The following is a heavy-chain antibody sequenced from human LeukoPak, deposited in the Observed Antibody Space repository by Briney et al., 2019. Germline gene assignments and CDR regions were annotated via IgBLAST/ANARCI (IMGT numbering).Heavy chain of an antibody. CDR2: ISYDGSNK. J-gene: IGHJ2*01. V-gene: IGHV3-30*03. D-gene: IGHD6-6*01. CDR1: GFIFGSYR. CDR3: ARLVGSYWYFDL. Sequence: GGSLRLSCAASGFIFGSYRMNWVRQAPGKGLEWVAVISYDGSNKYYADSVKGRFTISRDNSKNTLYLQMNSLRAEDTAVYYCARLVGSYWYFDLWGRGTLDTVSS.